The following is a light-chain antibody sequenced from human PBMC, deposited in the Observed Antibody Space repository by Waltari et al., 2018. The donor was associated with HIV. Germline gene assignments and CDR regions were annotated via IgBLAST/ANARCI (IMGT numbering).Light chain of an antibody. V-gene: IGKV2-28*01. Sequence: VMPQSPLSLSVPPGEPASISFRASQSLLHSNGYNDFDWYPQKAPESPQVLMYLGSNRAARVPDRVSGSGSGTDLTLKISRVEAVYGGVYYCMQAGQTPFTFGPAPKVDTK. J-gene: IGKJ3*01. CDR2: LGS. CDR3: MQAGQTPFT. CDR1: QSLLHSNGYND.